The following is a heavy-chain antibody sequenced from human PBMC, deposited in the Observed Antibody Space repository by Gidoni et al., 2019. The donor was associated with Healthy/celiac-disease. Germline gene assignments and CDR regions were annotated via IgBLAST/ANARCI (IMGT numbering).Heavy chain of an antibody. CDR1: GGSFSGYY. V-gene: IGHV4-34*01. CDR2: INQSGST. CDR3: ARGYSSSDWFDP. J-gene: IGHJ5*02. D-gene: IGHD6-6*01. Sequence: QVQLQPWGAGLLKPSETLSLTCAVYGGSFSGYYWSWIRQPPGKGLEWIGEINQSGSTNYNPSLKSRVTISVDTSKNQFSLKLSSVTAADTAVYYCARGYSSSDWFDPWGQGTLVTVSS.